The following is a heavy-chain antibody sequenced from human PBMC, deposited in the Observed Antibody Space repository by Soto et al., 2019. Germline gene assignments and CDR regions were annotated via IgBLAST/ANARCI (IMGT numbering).Heavy chain of an antibody. V-gene: IGHV1-18*01. CDR3: AKYGISGTKQFDH. Sequence: QIQLVQSVAAMRKPGASVQVSCKAYGYNFYSYGFSWLRQAPGQVREWMGWISAYNANTNYAQKFQGRVTMTKDTSTSTDYMELRSMTSDDTAVYYCAKYGISGTKQFDHWGQGTLVTVSS. D-gene: IGHD1-7*01. CDR2: ISAYNANT. CDR1: GYNFYSYG. J-gene: IGHJ4*02.